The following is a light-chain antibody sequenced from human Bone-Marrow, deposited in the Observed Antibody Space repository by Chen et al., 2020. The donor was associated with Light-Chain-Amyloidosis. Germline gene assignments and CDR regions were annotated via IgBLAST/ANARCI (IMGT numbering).Light chain of an antibody. Sequence: SYELTQPHSVSVYGGQTARIGCTGDELPKKYAYWDQQKPGQAPVLVIHRDTERPSGISERFSGSSSGTTATLTISGVQAEDEADYHCQSADSSGTYEVIFGGGTKLTVL. J-gene: IGLJ2*01. V-gene: IGLV3-25*03. CDR3: QSADSSGTYEVI. CDR1: ELPKKY. CDR2: RDT.